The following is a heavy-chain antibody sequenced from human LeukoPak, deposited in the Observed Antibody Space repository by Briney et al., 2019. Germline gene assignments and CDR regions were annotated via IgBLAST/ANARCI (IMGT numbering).Heavy chain of an antibody. CDR3: ASGAWAARLNS. Sequence: SETLSLTCAVYGESLNYYYWSWIRQSPGKGLEWIGDIFDGKAINYNPSLKSRVTISAATSSQQFSLNLKSVTAADTAVYFCASGAWAARLNSWAQGALVIVSS. CDR1: GESLNYYY. V-gene: IGHV4-34*12. J-gene: IGHJ4*02. CDR2: IFDGKAI. D-gene: IGHD4-23*01.